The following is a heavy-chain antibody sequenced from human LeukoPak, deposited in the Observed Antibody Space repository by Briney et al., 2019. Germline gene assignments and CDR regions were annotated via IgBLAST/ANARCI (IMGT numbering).Heavy chain of an antibody. Sequence: GGSLRLSCAASGFTFSDYYMSWVRQAPGKGLEWVSAISGSGGSTYYADSVKGRFTISRDNSKNTLYLQMNSLRAEDTAVYYCAKAHIVVVPAATDVWGKGTTVTVSS. CDR2: ISGSGGST. CDR1: GFTFSDYY. D-gene: IGHD2-2*01. CDR3: AKAHIVVVPAATDV. V-gene: IGHV3-23*01. J-gene: IGHJ6*04.